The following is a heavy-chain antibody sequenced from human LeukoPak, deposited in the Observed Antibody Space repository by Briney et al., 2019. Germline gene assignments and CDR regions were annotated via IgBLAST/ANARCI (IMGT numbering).Heavy chain of an antibody. Sequence: ASVEVSCKASGYTFTGYYVHWVRQAPGQGLEWMGRINPNSGGTNYAQKFQGRVTMTRDTSISTAYMELSRLRSDDTAVYYCARVSSGWYEAYFQHWGQGTLVTVSS. CDR3: ARVSSGWYEAYFQH. CDR2: INPNSGGT. D-gene: IGHD6-19*01. J-gene: IGHJ1*01. CDR1: GYTFTGYY. V-gene: IGHV1-2*06.